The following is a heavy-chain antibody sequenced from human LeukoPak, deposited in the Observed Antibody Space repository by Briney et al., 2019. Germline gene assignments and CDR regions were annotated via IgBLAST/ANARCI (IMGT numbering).Heavy chain of an antibody. D-gene: IGHD3-3*01. CDR1: GGSISSYY. Sequence: SETPSLTCTVSGGSISSYYWSWIRQPPRKRLEWIGYIYTSGSTNYNPSLSSRVTISVDTSKNQFSLKLSSVSAADPAVYYCARSGYPYYFDYWGQGTLVTVSS. V-gene: IGHV4-4*09. J-gene: IGHJ4*02. CDR2: IYTSGST. CDR3: ARSGYPYYFDY.